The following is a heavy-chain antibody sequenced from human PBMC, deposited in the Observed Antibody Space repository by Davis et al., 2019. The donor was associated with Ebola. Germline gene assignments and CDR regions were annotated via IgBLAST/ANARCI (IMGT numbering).Heavy chain of an antibody. D-gene: IGHD6-19*01. Sequence: SGPTLVKPTETLTLTCTVSGFSLSNARMGVSWIRQPPGKALEWLAHIFSNDEKSYSTSLKSRLTISKDTSKSQVVLTMTNMDPVDTATYYCARTRNSGWLQVDYWGQGTLVTVSS. CDR3: ARTRNSGWLQVDY. J-gene: IGHJ4*02. CDR2: IFSNDEK. V-gene: IGHV2-26*01. CDR1: GFSLSNARMG.